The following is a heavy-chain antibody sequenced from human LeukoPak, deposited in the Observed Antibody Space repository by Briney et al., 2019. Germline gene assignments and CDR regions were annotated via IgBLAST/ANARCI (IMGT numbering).Heavy chain of an antibody. J-gene: IGHJ5*02. CDR1: GFTFTSYA. V-gene: IGHV3-23*01. CDR2: ISGNSDST. CDR3: ANPDYGDYDGALT. D-gene: IGHD4-17*01. Sequence: PGGSLRLSCAASGFTFTSYAMSWVRQAPGKGLEWVLAISGNSDSTYYADSVKGRFTISRDNSKNTLYLQMNSLRADDTAVYYCANPDYGDYDGALTWGQGTLVTVSS.